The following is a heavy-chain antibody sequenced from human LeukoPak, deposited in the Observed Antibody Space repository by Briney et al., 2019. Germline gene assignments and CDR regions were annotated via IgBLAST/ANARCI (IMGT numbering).Heavy chain of an antibody. V-gene: IGHV1-8*01. D-gene: IGHD6-19*01. Sequence: GASVKVSCKASGYSFNSYDVHWVRQATGQGLEWMGWMNPNSGNIGYAQNFQGRVTMTRNISISTAYMEVSSLRPEDTAVYYCARRLYTSGWYLEDAFDIWGQGTMVTASS. CDR1: GYSFNSYD. CDR3: ARRLYTSGWYLEDAFDI. CDR2: MNPNSGNI. J-gene: IGHJ3*02.